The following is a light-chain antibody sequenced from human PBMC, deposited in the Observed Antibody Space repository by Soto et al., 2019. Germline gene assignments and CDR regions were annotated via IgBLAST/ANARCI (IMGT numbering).Light chain of an antibody. Sequence: QAVVTQPPSASGTPGQRVTISCSGSFSNVGINTVNWYQQLPGTAPKLLIYSDNQRPSGVPDRFSGSKSGTSASLAISGLQSEDAADYYCASWDDSLNGVVFGGGTQLTVL. CDR3: ASWDDSLNGVV. CDR1: FSNVGINT. J-gene: IGLJ2*01. CDR2: SDN. V-gene: IGLV1-44*01.